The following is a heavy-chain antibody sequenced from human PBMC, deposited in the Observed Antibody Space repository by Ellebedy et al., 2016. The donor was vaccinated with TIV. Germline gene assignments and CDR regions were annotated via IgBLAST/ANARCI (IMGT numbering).Heavy chain of an antibody. J-gene: IGHJ1*01. CDR3: ATGHRFLEWLSVLKAFQH. CDR2: FDPEDGET. D-gene: IGHD3-3*01. V-gene: IGHV1-24*01. CDR1: GYTLTELS. Sequence: ASVKVSXXVSGYTLTELSMHWVRQAPGKGLEWMGGFDPEDGETIYAQKFQGRVTMTEDTSTDTAYMELSSLRSEDTAVYYCATGHRFLEWLSVLKAFQHWGQGTLVTVSS.